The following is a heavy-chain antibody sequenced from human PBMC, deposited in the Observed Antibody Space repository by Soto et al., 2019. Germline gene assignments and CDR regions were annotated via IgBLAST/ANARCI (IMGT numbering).Heavy chain of an antibody. V-gene: IGHV1-69*06. J-gene: IGHJ6*02. Sequence: QVQLLQSGAEVKKPGSSVKVSCKVSGGAFNNYALNWVRHGPGQGLEWLGGIIPLHNTSNYSLKFLGRVTATADISSTTVYMELNSLTSDETATYYCASWSNWNPLYYDGLDVWGQGTTVTVSS. CDR3: ASWSNWNPLYYDGLDV. CDR1: GGAFNNYA. D-gene: IGHD1-20*01. CDR2: IIPLHNTS.